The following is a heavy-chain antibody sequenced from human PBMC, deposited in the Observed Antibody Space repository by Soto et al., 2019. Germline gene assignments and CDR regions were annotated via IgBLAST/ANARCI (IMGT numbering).Heavy chain of an antibody. CDR2: IIPIFGTA. V-gene: IGHV1-69*13. D-gene: IGHD3-22*01. CDR1: GGTFSSYA. Sequence: ASVKVSCKASGGTFSSYAISWVRQAPGQGLEWMGGIIPIFGTANYAQKFQGRVTITADESTSTAYMELSSLRSEDTAVYYCAREGPEGDYYDSSGYYFDYWDQGTLVTVSS. J-gene: IGHJ4*02. CDR3: AREGPEGDYYDSSGYYFDY.